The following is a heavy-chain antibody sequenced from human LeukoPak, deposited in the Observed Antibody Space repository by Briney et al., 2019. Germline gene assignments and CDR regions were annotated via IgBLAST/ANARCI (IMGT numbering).Heavy chain of an antibody. Sequence: GGSLRLSCAASGFTFSSYWMSWVRQAPGKGLEWVANIKQDGSEKYYVDSVKGRFTISRDNAKNSLYLQMNSLRAEDTAVYYCARGEYSGGPYHYYGMDVWGKGTTVAVSS. CDR2: IKQDGSEK. V-gene: IGHV3-7*03. J-gene: IGHJ6*04. CDR1: GFTFSSYW. CDR3: ARGEYSGGPYHYYGMDV. D-gene: IGHD6-6*01.